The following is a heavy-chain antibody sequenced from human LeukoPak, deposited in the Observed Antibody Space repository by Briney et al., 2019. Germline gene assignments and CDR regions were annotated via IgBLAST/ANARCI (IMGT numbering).Heavy chain of an antibody. CDR1: GGTFSSYA. CDR3: ARTTYDSSGDLDAFDI. CDR2: IIPIFGTA. J-gene: IGHJ3*02. V-gene: IGHV1-69*05. D-gene: IGHD3-22*01. Sequence: SVNVSCKASGGTFSSYAISWVRQAPGQGLEWMGGIIPIFGTANYAQKFQGRVTITTDESTSTAYMEPSSLRSEDTAVYYCARTTYDSSGDLDAFDIWGQGTMVTVSS.